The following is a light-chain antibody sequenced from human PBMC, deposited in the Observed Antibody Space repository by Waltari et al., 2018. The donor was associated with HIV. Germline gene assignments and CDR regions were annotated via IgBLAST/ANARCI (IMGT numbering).Light chain of an antibody. Sequence: QSALTQPASVSGSLGQSITISCIGSSSDIGTYKHVSWYQQYPDKAPLLLIRDVNTRHSGIPFRFSASKSGKTATLTISGLQAEDEADYYCSSYITTGTILFGGGTKVTVL. CDR1: SSDIGTYKH. V-gene: IGLV2-14*03. J-gene: IGLJ3*02. CDR2: DVN. CDR3: SSYITTGTIL.